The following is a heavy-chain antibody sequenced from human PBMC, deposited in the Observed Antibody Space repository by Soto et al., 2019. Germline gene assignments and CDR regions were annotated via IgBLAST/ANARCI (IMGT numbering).Heavy chain of an antibody. J-gene: IGHJ4*02. D-gene: IGHD2-2*01. CDR3: AKLGSSSWSPHYYFDD. CDR1: GFTFNNYA. Sequence: PGGSLRLSCAASGFTFNNYAMGWVRQAPEKGLEWVSAITDSGSDTYYVDSVKGRFTISRDNSKDTLYLQMNSLRAEDTAVYYCAKLGSSSWSPHYYFDDWGQGTLVTVSS. V-gene: IGHV3-23*01. CDR2: ITDSGSDT.